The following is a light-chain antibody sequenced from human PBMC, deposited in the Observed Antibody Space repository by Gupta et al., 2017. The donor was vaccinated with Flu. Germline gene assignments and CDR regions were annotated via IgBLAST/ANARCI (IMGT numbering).Light chain of an antibody. Sequence: EIVMTQSPATLSVSPGERATLSCSASQSVSSNLAWYQQKPGQAPRLLIYGASTRATGIPARVRGSGSGTEFTLTISSRQSEYFAVYYCQQYNNWPRTFVQGTKVEIK. J-gene: IGKJ1*01. CDR2: GAS. CDR1: QSVSSN. V-gene: IGKV3-15*01. CDR3: QQYNNWPRT.